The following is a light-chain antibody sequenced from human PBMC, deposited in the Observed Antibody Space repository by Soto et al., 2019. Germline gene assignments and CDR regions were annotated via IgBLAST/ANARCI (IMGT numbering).Light chain of an antibody. J-gene: IGLJ2*01. V-gene: IGLV2-14*01. CDR1: SSDGGGYNY. Sequence: QSALTQPASVSGSPGQSITISCTGTSSDGGGYNYVSWYQQHPGQAPKLMIYEVSNRPSGVSNRFSGSKSANTASLTISGLQTEDEADYYCTSYTTTSPPLFGGGTKLTVL. CDR3: TSYTTTSPPL. CDR2: EVS.